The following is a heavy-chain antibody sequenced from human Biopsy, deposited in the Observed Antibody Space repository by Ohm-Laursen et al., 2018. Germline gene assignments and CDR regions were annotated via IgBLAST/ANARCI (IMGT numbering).Heavy chain of an antibody. J-gene: IGHJ5*02. V-gene: IGHV1-2*02. CDR1: GYTFTGYH. D-gene: IGHD3-22*01. CDR3: TRGGYYYDSLAYYYWFDP. CDR2: INAKTGDT. Sequence: ASVKVSCKPSGYTFTGYHVHWVRQAPGQGLEWMGWINAKTGDTNYAQKFQGMVTMTRDTSISTAYVDLSSLRSDDTAVYYCTRGGYYYDSLAYYYWFDPWGQGALVTVSS.